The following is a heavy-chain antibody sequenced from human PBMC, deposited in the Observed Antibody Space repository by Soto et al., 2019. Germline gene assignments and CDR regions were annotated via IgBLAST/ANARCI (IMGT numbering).Heavy chain of an antibody. J-gene: IGHJ2*01. V-gene: IGHV3-33*01. CDR2: IWYDGSNK. CDR3: ARGIMPARTSTWYFDL. D-gene: IGHD2-2*01. CDR1: GFTFSSYG. Sequence: QVQLVESGGGVVQPGRSLRLSCAASGFTFSSYGMHWVRQAPGKGLEWVAVIWYDGSNKYYADTVKGRFTISRDNSKNTLYLQMNSLRAEDTAVYYCARGIMPARTSTWYFDLWGRGTLVTVSS.